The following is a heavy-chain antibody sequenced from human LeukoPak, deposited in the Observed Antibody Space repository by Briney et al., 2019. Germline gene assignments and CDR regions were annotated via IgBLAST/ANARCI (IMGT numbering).Heavy chain of an antibody. CDR3: VRDQTIMAAAGLDY. CDR2: ISKDGSIK. V-gene: IGHV3-30*01. D-gene: IGHD6-13*01. CDR1: GFTFSSHA. Sequence: GGSLRLSCTASGFTFSSHAMDWVRQAPGKGLEWVGIISKDGSIKYYADSMKGRLTMSRDNSRNTLYLQMNSLRAEATSIYYCVRDQTIMAAAGLDYWGQGTLVTVSS. J-gene: IGHJ4*02.